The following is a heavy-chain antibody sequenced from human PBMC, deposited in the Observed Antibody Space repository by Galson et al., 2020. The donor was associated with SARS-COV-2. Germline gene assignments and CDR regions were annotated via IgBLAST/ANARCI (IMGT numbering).Heavy chain of an antibody. CDR2: LSYDDTNK. CDR1: GFTFSHYR. Sequence: SLQISCAASGFTFSHYRLHSVRQAPGKGPEWEALLSYDDTNKYYADSVKGRFTISRDKSKNTLYLQMNSLRAEDTAVYYCAKDWYNFDGTGLVSWGQGTLVTVSS. D-gene: IGHD1-20*01. V-gene: IGHV3-30*18. CDR3: AKDWYNFDGTGLVS. J-gene: IGHJ5*02.